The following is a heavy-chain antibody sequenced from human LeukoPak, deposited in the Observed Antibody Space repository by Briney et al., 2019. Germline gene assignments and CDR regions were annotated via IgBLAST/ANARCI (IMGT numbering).Heavy chain of an antibody. D-gene: IGHD7-27*01. Sequence: PSETLSLTCAVYGGSFSGYYWSWIRQPPGKGLEWIGEINHSGSTNYNPSLKSRVTISVDTSKNQFSLKLSSVTAADTAVYYCARGRLGRFFDYWGQGTLVTVSS. J-gene: IGHJ4*02. V-gene: IGHV4-34*01. CDR2: INHSGST. CDR3: ARGRLGRFFDY. CDR1: GGSFSGYY.